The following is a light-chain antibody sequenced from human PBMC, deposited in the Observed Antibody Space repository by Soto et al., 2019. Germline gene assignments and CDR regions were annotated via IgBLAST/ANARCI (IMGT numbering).Light chain of an antibody. CDR1: QGISNY. Sequence: DIQLTQSPSFLSASVGDRVTVTCRASQGISNYLAWYQQKPGKAPKVLIYSASTLESGVPLRFSGSGSGTEFTLTISSLQPEDVATYYCQQVNSYPLTFGGGTRVEIK. J-gene: IGKJ4*01. CDR3: QQVNSYPLT. CDR2: SAS. V-gene: IGKV1-9*01.